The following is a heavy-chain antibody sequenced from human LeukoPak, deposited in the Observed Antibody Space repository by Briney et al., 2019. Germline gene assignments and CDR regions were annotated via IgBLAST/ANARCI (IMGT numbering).Heavy chain of an antibody. Sequence: PGGSLRLSCAASGFTFSSYSINWVRQAPGKGLEWVSYISSSSSTIYYADSVKGRFTISRDNAKNSLYLQMNSLRDEDTAVYYCAKSYNGYESKPDYWGQGTLVTVSS. J-gene: IGHJ4*02. V-gene: IGHV3-48*02. D-gene: IGHD5-12*01. CDR2: ISSSSSTI. CDR3: AKSYNGYESKPDY. CDR1: GFTFSSYS.